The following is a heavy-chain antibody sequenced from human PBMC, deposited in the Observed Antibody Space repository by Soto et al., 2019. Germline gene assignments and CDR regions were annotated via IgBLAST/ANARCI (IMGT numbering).Heavy chain of an antibody. J-gene: IGHJ4*02. CDR2: IWYDGSNK. V-gene: IGHV3-33*01. Sequence: GGSLRLSCAASGFTFSSYGMHWVRQAPGKGLEWVAVIWYDGSNKYYADSVKGRFTISRDNSKNTLYLQMNSLRAEDTAVYYCARDNSSGYYYPDYWGQGTLVTVS. CDR1: GFTFSSYG. D-gene: IGHD3-22*01. CDR3: ARDNSSGYYYPDY.